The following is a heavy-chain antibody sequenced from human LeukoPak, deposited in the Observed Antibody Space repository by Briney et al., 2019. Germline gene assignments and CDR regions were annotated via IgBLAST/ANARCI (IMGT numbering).Heavy chain of an antibody. Sequence: GASVKVSCKASGYTFTGYYMHWVRQAPGQGLEWMGWINPNSGGTNYAQKFQGRVTMTRDTSISTAYMELSRLRSDDTAVYYCARRTAAAGIVYFDLWGRGTLVTVSS. D-gene: IGHD6-13*01. CDR3: ARRTAAAGIVYFDL. CDR1: GYTFTGYY. V-gene: IGHV1-2*02. CDR2: INPNSGGT. J-gene: IGHJ2*01.